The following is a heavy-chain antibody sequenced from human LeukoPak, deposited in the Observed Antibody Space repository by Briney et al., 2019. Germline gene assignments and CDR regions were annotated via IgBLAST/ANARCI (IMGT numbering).Heavy chain of an antibody. V-gene: IGHV3-7*01. Sequence: PGGSLRLSCAASGFTFSSYAMHWVRQAPGKGLEWVANIKQDGSEKYYVDSVKGRFTISRDNAKNSLYLQMNSLRAEDTAVYYCARDRSGWYRGYAFDIWGQGTMVTVSS. CDR1: GFTFSSYA. CDR3: ARDRSGWYRGYAFDI. J-gene: IGHJ3*02. D-gene: IGHD6-19*01. CDR2: IKQDGSEK.